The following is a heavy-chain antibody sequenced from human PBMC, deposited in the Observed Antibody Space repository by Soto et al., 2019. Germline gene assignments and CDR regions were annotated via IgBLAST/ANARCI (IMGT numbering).Heavy chain of an antibody. D-gene: IGHD3-9*01. CDR1: GFMFSSFG. Sequence: QVQLVESGGGVVQPGNSLRLSCAASGFMFSSFGIHWVRQAPGKGLEWVTVISSDGRNKLYADSLKGRFTISRDNSKSTLYLQMTRLRAEDTAVYYCANPTFGWLRVETSYFHYGMDVWGQGTTVTVSS. V-gene: IGHV3-30*18. CDR2: ISSDGRNK. J-gene: IGHJ6*02. CDR3: ANPTFGWLRVETSYFHYGMDV.